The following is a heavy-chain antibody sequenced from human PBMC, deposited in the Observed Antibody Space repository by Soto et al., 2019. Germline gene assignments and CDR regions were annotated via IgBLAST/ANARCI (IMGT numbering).Heavy chain of an antibody. CDR3: ARGPVSGGSWWWFEP. Sequence: EVQLVESGGGLVQPGGSLRLSCAASGFTFSSYDMHWVRQPTGKSLEWVSAIGTAGDTYYPDSVKGRFTISRENAKNSLYLQMNSLRVGDTAVYYCARGPVSGGSWWWFEPWGQGTLVTVSA. CDR2: IGTAGDT. CDR1: GFTFSSYD. D-gene: IGHD2-15*01. V-gene: IGHV3-13*01. J-gene: IGHJ5*02.